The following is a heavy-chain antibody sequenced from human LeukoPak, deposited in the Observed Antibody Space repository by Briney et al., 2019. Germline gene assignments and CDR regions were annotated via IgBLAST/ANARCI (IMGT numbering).Heavy chain of an antibody. CDR3: ARERTAVIALRNYYYYYMDV. CDR1: GGSFSGYY. J-gene: IGHJ6*03. D-gene: IGHD2-2*01. CDR2: INHSGST. V-gene: IGHV4-34*01. Sequence: SETLSLTCAVYGGSFSGYYWSWIRQPPGKGLEWIGEINHSGSTNYNPSLKSRVTISVDTSKNQFSLKLSSVTAADTAVYYCARERTAVIALRNYYYYYMDVWGKGTTVTVSS.